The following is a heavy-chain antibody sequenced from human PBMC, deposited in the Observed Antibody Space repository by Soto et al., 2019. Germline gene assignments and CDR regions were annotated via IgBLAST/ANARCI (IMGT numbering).Heavy chain of an antibody. CDR3: ARLGYCSSTSCD. Sequence: QVQLVESGGGVVQPGRSLRLSCAASGFTFSSYAMNWVRQAPGKGLEWVAVISYDGSNKYYADSVKGRFTISRANSTNTLYLQMNSLRAEDTAVYYCARLGYCSSTSCDWGQGTLVTVSS. CDR2: ISYDGSNK. J-gene: IGHJ4*02. V-gene: IGHV3-30-3*01. CDR1: GFTFSSYA. D-gene: IGHD2-2*01.